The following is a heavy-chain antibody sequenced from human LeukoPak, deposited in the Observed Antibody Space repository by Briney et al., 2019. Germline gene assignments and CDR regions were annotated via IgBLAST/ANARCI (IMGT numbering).Heavy chain of an antibody. CDR2: SGST. CDR3: ARGGLENGYHANDGFDI. Sequence: SETLSLTCTVSGGSISGYHCSWIRQPPGKGLDWIGYSGSTKYNPSLKSRVTMSVDTSKNQFSLKLSSVTAADTAVYYCARGGLENGYHANDGFDICGQGTMVTVSS. CDR1: GGSISGYH. V-gene: IGHV4-59*01. J-gene: IGHJ3*02. D-gene: IGHD3-22*01.